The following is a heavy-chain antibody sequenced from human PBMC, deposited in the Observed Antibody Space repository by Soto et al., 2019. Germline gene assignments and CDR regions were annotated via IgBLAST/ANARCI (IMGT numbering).Heavy chain of an antibody. CDR3: ARFAESSGYMDI. J-gene: IGHJ4*02. CDR2: IVPIFGTT. D-gene: IGHD5-12*01. Sequence: QVQLVQSGAEVRKSGSTVKVSCQASGGSFGNNAISWVRQAPGQGLEWMGGIVPIFGTTNYAQKFQGRVTITADKSTNVAYLELSNLSSEDTATYFCARFAESSGYMDIWGQGALVTVSS. CDR1: GGSFGNNA. V-gene: IGHV1-69*06.